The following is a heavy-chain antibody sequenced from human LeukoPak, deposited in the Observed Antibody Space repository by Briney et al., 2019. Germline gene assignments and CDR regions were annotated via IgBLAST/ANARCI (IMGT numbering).Heavy chain of an antibody. CDR1: GFTFSSYS. J-gene: IGHJ4*02. CDR2: ISSSSSYI. Sequence: GGSLRLSCAASGFTFSSYSMNWVRQAPGKGLEWVSSISSSSSYIYYADSVKGRFTISRDNAKNSLYLQMNSLRAEDTAVYYCARSTVTTGLAFVYWGQGTLVTVSS. V-gene: IGHV3-21*01. CDR3: ARSTVTTGLAFVY. D-gene: IGHD4-11*01.